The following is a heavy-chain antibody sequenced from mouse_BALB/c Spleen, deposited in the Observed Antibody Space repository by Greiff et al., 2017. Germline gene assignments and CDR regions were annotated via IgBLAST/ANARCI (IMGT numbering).Heavy chain of an antibody. CDR1: GFTFSSFG. J-gene: IGHJ3*01. V-gene: IGHV5-17*02. CDR3: ASDYWYEAY. Sequence: EVKLVASGGGLVQPGGSRKLSCAASGFTFSSFGMHWVRQAPEKGLEWVAYISSGSSTIYYADTVKGRFTISRDNPKNTLFLQMTSLRSEDTAMYYCASDYWYEAYWGQGTLVTVSA. D-gene: IGHD2-14*01. CDR2: ISSGSSTI.